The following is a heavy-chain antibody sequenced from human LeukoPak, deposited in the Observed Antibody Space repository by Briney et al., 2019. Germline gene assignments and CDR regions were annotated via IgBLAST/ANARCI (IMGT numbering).Heavy chain of an antibody. CDR2: IYYSGST. CDR1: GGSFSGYS. V-gene: IGHV4-59*08. D-gene: IGHD5-24*01. CDR3: ARLPGYSDWFDP. J-gene: IGHJ5*02. Sequence: SETLSLTCAVYGGSFSGYSWSWIRQPPGKGLEWIGCIYYSGSTDYNPSLKSRVTMSVDTSKNQFSLKLSSVTAADTAVYYCARLPGYSDWFDPWGQGTLVTVSS.